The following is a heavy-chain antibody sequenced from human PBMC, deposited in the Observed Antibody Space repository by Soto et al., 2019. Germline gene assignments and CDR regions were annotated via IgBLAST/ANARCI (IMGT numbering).Heavy chain of an antibody. J-gene: IGHJ4*02. D-gene: IGHD3-22*01. CDR3: ATQTYYYDSSGYYPRFGY. CDR1: GGSISSSNW. Sequence: PSETLSLTCAVSGGSISSSNWWSWVRQPPGKGLEWIGEIYHSGSTNYNPSLKSRVTISVDKSKNQFSLKLSSVTAADTAVYYCATQTYYYDSSGYYPRFGYWGQGTLVTVSS. CDR2: IYHSGST. V-gene: IGHV4-4*02.